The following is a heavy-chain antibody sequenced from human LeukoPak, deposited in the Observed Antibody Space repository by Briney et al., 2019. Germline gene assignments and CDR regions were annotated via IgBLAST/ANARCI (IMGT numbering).Heavy chain of an antibody. CDR2: IGGSGDRT. CDR1: GFTFSIYG. D-gene: IGHD3-22*01. J-gene: IGHJ4*02. Sequence: GGSLRLSCAASGFTFSIYGMNWVRQSPGKGLEWVSGIGGSGDRTYYADSVKGRFTISRDNSKNTLYLQMNSLRAEDTAVYYCAKDVPESYYDSSGYYSWGQGTLVTVSS. V-gene: IGHV3-23*01. CDR3: AKDVPESYYDSSGYYS.